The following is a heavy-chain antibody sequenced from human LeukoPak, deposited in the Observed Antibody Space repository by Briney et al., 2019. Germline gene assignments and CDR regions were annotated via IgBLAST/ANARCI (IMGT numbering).Heavy chain of an antibody. CDR1: GGSISSSSYY. J-gene: IGHJ4*02. D-gene: IGHD6-19*01. CDR3: AALKDIAVAGTVDYFDY. Sequence: SETLSLTCTVSGGSISSSSYYWGWIRQPPGKGLEWIGSIYYSGSTYYNPSLKSRVTISVDTSKNQFSLKLSSVTAADTAVYYCAALKDIAVAGTVDYFDYWGQGTLVTVSS. V-gene: IGHV4-39*01. CDR2: IYYSGST.